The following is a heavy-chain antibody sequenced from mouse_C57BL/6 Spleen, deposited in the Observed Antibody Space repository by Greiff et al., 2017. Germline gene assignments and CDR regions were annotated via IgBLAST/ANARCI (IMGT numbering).Heavy chain of an antibody. J-gene: IGHJ4*01. CDR3: ARGDDYWAMDY. V-gene: IGHV1-82*01. Sequence: VQLQQSGPELVKPGASVKISCKASGYAFSSSWMNWVKQRPGKGLEWIGRIYPGDGDTNYNGKFKGKATLTADKSSSTAYMQLSSLTSEDSAVYFCARGDDYWAMDYWGQGTSATVSS. CDR2: IYPGDGDT. CDR1: GYAFSSSW.